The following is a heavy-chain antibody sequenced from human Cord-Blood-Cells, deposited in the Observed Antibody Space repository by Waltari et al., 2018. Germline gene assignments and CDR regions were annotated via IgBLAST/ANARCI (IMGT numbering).Heavy chain of an antibody. V-gene: IGHV4-34*01. CDR3: ARGRWGYYYFDY. CDR2: INHSGST. CDR1: GGSFSGYY. J-gene: IGHJ4*02. D-gene: IGHD3-16*01. Sequence: QVQLQQWGAGLLKPSETQSLTGAFDGGSFSGYYWTWIRQPPGKGLEWIGEINHSGSTNYNPSLKSRVTISVDTSKNQFSLKLSSVTAADTAVYYCARGRWGYYYFDYWGQGTLVTVSS.